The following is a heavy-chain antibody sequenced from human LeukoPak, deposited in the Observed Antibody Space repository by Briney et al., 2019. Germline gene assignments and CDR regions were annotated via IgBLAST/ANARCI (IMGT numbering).Heavy chain of an antibody. CDR3: ARDENGDYPLDY. CDR1: GGTLSSYA. V-gene: IGHV1-69*05. D-gene: IGHD4-17*01. CDR2: IIPIFGTA. Sequence: SVKVSCKASGGTLSSYAISWVRQAPGQGLEWMGRIIPIFGTANYAQKFQGRVTITTDESTSTAYMELSSLRSEDTAVYYCARDENGDYPLDYWGQGTLVTVSS. J-gene: IGHJ4*02.